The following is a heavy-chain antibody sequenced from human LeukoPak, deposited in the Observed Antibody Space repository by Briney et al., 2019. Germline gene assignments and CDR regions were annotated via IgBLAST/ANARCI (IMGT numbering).Heavy chain of an antibody. CDR1: GGSISGYY. D-gene: IGHD4-11*01. J-gene: IGHJ5*02. V-gene: IGHV4-4*07. Sequence: SETLSLTCSVSGGSISGYYWSWIRQPAGKGLEWIGHIYNSGTINYNPSLKSRVTMSVDTSKNHFSLKLRSVTAADTAVYYCARDKYSNYGNWLVPWGQEPGSPSPQ. CDR2: IYNSGTI. CDR3: ARDKYSNYGNWLVP.